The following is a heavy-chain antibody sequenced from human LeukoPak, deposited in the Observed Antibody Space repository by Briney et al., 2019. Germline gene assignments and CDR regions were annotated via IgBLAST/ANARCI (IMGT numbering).Heavy chain of an antibody. D-gene: IGHD2-2*01. J-gene: IGHJ4*02. CDR3: ARGDIVVVPAAMNFDY. V-gene: IGHV3-30-3*01. Sequence: PGGSLRLSCAASGFTFRSYAMHWVRQAPGKGLEWVAVISYDGSNKYYADSVKGRFTISRDNSKNTLYLQMNSLRAEDTAVYYCARGDIVVVPAAMNFDYWGQGTLVTVSS. CDR2: ISYDGSNK. CDR1: GFTFRSYA.